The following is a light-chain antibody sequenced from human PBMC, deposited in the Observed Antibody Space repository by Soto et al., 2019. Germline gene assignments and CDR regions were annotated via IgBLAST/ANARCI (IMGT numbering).Light chain of an antibody. Sequence: EIVFTESPGTLSLSPGERATLSCRASQSVRSSYLAWYHQKPGQAPRLLIYGASSRDTGIPERFSGSGSGTDFTLTISRLEPEDFAVYYCQQYGSSPWTFGQGTKVDIK. J-gene: IGKJ1*01. CDR1: QSVRSSY. CDR3: QQYGSSPWT. V-gene: IGKV3-20*01. CDR2: GAS.